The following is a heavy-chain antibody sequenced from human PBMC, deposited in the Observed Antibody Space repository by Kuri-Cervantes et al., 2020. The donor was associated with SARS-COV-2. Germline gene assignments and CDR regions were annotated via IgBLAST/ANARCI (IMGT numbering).Heavy chain of an antibody. CDR3: ALTGGYCSRTSCYTAPRSFDY. J-gene: IGHJ4*02. D-gene: IGHD2-2*02. CDR2: IYWNDDK. V-gene: IGHV2-5*01. Sequence: SGPTLVKPTQTLTLTCTFSGFSLSTSGVGVGWIRQPSGKELEWLALIYWNDDKRYSPTLKRSLTITKDTFKNQVVLTINNMDPVDTATYYCALTGGYCSRTSCYTAPRSFDYWGQGTLVTVSS. CDR1: GFSLSTSGVG.